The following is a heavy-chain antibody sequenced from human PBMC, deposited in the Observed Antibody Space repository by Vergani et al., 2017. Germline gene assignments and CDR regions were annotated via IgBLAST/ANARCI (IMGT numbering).Heavy chain of an antibody. D-gene: IGHD2-15*01. CDR1: GGSLSSYY. J-gene: IGHJ3*02. Sequence: QLQLQESGPGLVKPSETLSLTCTVSGGSLSSYYWSWIRQPPGKGLEWIGYIYYSGSTNYNPSLKSRVTISVDTSKNQFSLKLSSVTAADTAVYYCARDDCSGGSCQPFDIWGQGTMVTVSS. V-gene: IGHV4-59*01. CDR3: ARDDCSGGSCQPFDI. CDR2: IYYSGST.